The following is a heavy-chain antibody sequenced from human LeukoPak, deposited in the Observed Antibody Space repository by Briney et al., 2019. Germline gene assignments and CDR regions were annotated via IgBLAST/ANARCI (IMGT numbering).Heavy chain of an antibody. D-gene: IGHD1-26*01. CDR2: INPNSGGT. CDR3: LIVGATTGAFDI. CDR1: GGTFSSYA. Sequence: ASVKVSCKASGGTFSSYAISWVRQAPGQGLEWTGWINPNSGGTNYAQKFQGRVTMTRDTSISTAYMELSRLRSDDTAVYYCLIVGATTGAFDIWGQGTMVTVSS. V-gene: IGHV1-2*02. J-gene: IGHJ3*02.